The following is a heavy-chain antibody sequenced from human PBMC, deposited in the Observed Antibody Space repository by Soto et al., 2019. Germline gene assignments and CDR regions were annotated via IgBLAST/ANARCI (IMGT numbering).Heavy chain of an antibody. CDR1: GFTFSSYS. J-gene: IGHJ4*02. CDR2: ISSSSSTI. CDR3: VSDSSGCYLGQNY. Sequence: EVQLVESGGGLVQPGGSLRLSCAASGFTFSSYSMNWVRQAPGKGLEWVSYISSSSSTIYYADSVKGRFTISRDNAKNSLYLQRNSLRDEDTAVYYCVSDSSGCYLGQNYWGQGTLVTVSS. D-gene: IGHD6-19*01. V-gene: IGHV3-48*02.